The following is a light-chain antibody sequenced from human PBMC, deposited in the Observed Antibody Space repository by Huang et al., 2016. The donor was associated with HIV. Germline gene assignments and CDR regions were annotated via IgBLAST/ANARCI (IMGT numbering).Light chain of an antibody. V-gene: IGKV2-28*01. J-gene: IGKJ4*01. CDR3: MQALQTPT. Sequence: DIVMTQSPLSLTVTPGEPASLSCLSTQRILHGNGYNDLDWYLQKPGQSPPLLIYLGSNRASVVPDRFIGSGSGTDFTLQISIVEAEDVGFYYCMQALQTPTFGGGTSVEI. CDR1: QRILHGNGYND. CDR2: LGS.